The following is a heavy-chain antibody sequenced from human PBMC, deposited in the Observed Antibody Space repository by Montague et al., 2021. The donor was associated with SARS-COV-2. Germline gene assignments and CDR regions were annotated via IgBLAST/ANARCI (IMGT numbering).Heavy chain of an antibody. CDR1: GFTFSNYE. J-gene: IGHJ4*02. Sequence: SLRLSCAASGFTFSNYEMNWVRQAPGRGLEWLSDISSSGSPIYYADSVKGRFTISRDNAKNSLYLQMNSLRAEDTALYHCARASYYYDGGGFPLLDYWGQGTLVTVSS. D-gene: IGHD3-22*01. CDR2: ISSSGSPI. V-gene: IGHV3-48*03. CDR3: ARASYYYDGGGFPLLDY.